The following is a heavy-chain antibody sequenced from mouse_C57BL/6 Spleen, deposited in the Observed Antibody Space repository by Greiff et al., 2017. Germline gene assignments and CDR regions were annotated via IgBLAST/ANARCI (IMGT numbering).Heavy chain of an antibody. D-gene: IGHD1-1*01. V-gene: IGHV5-17*01. CDR1: GFTFSDYG. CDR3: ARPGGSRYYYAMDY. CDR2: ISSGSSTI. Sequence: EVKVVESGGGLVKPGGSLKLSCAASGFTFSDYGMHWVRQAPEKGLEWVAYISSGSSTIYYADTVKGRFTISRDNAKNTLFLQRTSLRSEDTAMYYCARPGGSRYYYAMDYWGQGTSVTVSS. J-gene: IGHJ4*01.